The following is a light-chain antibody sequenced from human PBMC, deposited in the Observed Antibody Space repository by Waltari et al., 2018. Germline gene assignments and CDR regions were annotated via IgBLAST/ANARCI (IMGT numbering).Light chain of an antibody. CDR3: QQYNTWPPST. CDR2: GAS. Sequence: EIVMTQSPAALSVSPGERATLSCRASQSVSSNLAWYQHKPGQPPRLLISGASTRATGVPARFSGSGSGIEFTLTISSLQSEDSAIYYCQQYNTWPPSTFGQGTKLEIK. J-gene: IGKJ2*02. CDR1: QSVSSN. V-gene: IGKV3-15*01.